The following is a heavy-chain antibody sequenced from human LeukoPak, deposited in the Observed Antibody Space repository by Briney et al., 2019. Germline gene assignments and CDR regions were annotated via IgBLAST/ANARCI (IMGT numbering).Heavy chain of an antibody. CDR1: GYSISSGYY. D-gene: IGHD6-13*01. CDR2: IYHSGST. J-gene: IGHJ4*02. Sequence: SSETLSLTCTVSGYSISSGYYWGWIRQPPGKGLEWIGSIYHSGSTYYNPSLKSRVTISVDTSKNQFSLKLSSVTAADTAVYYCARSYSSSWYYFDYWGQGTLVTVSS. CDR3: ARSYSSSWYYFDY. V-gene: IGHV4-38-2*02.